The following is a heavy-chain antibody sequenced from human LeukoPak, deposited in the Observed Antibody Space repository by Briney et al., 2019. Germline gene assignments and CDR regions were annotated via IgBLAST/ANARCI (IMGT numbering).Heavy chain of an antibody. D-gene: IGHD3-3*01. CDR3: AREGEGSYYDFWSGYYKFDP. CDR2: IYHSGST. J-gene: IGHJ5*02. CDR1: GYSISSGYY. V-gene: IGHV4-38-2*02. Sequence: SETLSLTCTVSGYSISSGYYWGWIRQPPGKGLEWIGSIYHSGSTYYNPSLKSRVTISVDTSKNQFSLKLSSVTAADTAVYYCAREGEGSYYDFWSGYYKFDPWGQGTLVTVSS.